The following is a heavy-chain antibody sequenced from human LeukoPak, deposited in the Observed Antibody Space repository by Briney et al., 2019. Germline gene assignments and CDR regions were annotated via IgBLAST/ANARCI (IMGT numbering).Heavy chain of an antibody. CDR3: ARGFYDSSGYSNPFDN. V-gene: IGHV4-59*08. Sequence: SETLSLTCTVSGGSISNYYWSWIRQPPGRGLGWIGYIYYSGSTNYNPSLKSRVIISVDTSKNQFSLKLSSVTAADTAIYYCARGFYDSSGYSNPFDNWGQGTLVTVSS. J-gene: IGHJ4*02. CDR1: GGSISNYY. D-gene: IGHD3-22*01. CDR2: IYYSGST.